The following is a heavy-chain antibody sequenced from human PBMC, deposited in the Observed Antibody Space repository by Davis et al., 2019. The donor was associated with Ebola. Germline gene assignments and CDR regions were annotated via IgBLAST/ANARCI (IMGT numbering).Heavy chain of an antibody. Sequence: GESLIPSCASSGFTFSDYYMRWIRQAPGKGLEWVLYIISSSSYTNYADSVKGRFTISRDNAKNSQYLQMNSLRAKDTAVYYCARGAPYCYYYGMDVWGQGTTVTVSS. CDR1: GFTFSDYY. V-gene: IGHV3-11*06. J-gene: IGHJ6*02. CDR3: ARGAPYCYYYGMDV. CDR2: IISSSSYT.